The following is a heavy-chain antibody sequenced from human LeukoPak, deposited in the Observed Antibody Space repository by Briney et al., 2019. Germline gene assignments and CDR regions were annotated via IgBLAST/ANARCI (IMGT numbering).Heavy chain of an antibody. CDR3: ARVPTYCGGDCYPFDY. CDR2: IYPGDSDT. J-gene: IGHJ4*02. D-gene: IGHD2-21*02. Sequence: GESLKISCKGSGYSFTSYWIGWVRQMPGKGLEWMGIIYPGDSDTRYSPSSQGQVTISADKSISTAYLQWSSLKASDTAVYYCARVPTYCGGDCYPFDYWGQGTLVTVSS. CDR1: GYSFTSYW. V-gene: IGHV5-51*01.